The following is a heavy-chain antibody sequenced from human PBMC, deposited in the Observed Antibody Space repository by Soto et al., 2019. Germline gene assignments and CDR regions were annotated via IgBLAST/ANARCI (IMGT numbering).Heavy chain of an antibody. Sequence: SETLSLTCTVSGGSISSSSYYWGWIRQPPGKGLEWIGSIYYSGSTYYNPSLKSRVTISVDASKNQFSLKLSSVTAADTAVYYCARTSRWIQLWSYWGQGTLVTVSS. J-gene: IGHJ4*02. CDR3: ARTSRWIQLWSY. V-gene: IGHV4-39*01. D-gene: IGHD5-18*01. CDR1: GGSISSSSYY. CDR2: IYYSGST.